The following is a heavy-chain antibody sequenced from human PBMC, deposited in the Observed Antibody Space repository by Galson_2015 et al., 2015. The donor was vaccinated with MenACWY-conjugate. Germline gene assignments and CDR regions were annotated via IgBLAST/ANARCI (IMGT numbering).Heavy chain of an antibody. J-gene: IGHJ4*02. Sequence: SLRLSCAASGFTVSSNYMSRVRQAAGKGLEWVSIIYSGGSTYYADSVKGRFTISRDNSKNTLYLQMNSLRAEDTAVYYCARSYSGSAPLDYWGQGTLVTVSS. CDR1: GFTVSSNY. D-gene: IGHD1-26*01. CDR3: ARSYSGSAPLDY. CDR2: IYSGGST. V-gene: IGHV3-53*01.